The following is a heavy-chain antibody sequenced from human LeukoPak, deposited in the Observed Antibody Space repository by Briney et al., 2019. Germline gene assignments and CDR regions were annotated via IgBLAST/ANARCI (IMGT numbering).Heavy chain of an antibody. D-gene: IGHD3-10*01. Sequence: NPSETLSLTCTVSGAFISSYYLSWIRQPPGKGLEWIGYIYYTGSPNYNPSLRSRVTISVGRSSNQFSLKLNSVTAAGTAMYYCARDQNSYGPTGVFNIWGQGTMVTVSS. V-gene: IGHV4-59*13. CDR2: IYYTGSP. CDR3: ARDQNSYGPTGVFNI. CDR1: GAFISSYY. J-gene: IGHJ3*02.